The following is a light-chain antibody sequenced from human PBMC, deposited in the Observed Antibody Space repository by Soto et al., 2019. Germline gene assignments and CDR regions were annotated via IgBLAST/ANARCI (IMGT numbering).Light chain of an antibody. CDR3: SSYADNNNYV. V-gene: IGLV2-8*01. J-gene: IGLJ1*01. CDR2: EVS. Sequence: QSALTQPHSASGYPGQSVTISCSGTRSDVGTYNHVSWYQQHPGKAPTLMIYEVSRRPSGVPDRFSGSKSGNTASLTVAGLQAEYEAYYYCSSYADNNNYVFGTGTKVTVL. CDR1: RSDVGTYNH.